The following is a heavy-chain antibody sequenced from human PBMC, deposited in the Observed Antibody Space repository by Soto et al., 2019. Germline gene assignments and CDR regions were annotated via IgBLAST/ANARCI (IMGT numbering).Heavy chain of an antibody. CDR2: ISWNSGSI. CDR3: AKDIDGLATTPASAFDY. J-gene: IGHJ4*02. CDR1: GFTFDDYA. Sequence: GGSLRLSCAASGFTFDDYAMHWVRQAPGKGQERISGISWNSGSIGYADSVKGRFTISRDNAKKSLYLQMNSLRAEDTAFYYCAKDIDGLATTPASAFDYWGQGTLVTVSS. V-gene: IGHV3-9*01. D-gene: IGHD5-12*01.